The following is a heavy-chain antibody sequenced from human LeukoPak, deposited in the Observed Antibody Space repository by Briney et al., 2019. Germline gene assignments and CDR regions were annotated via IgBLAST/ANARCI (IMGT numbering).Heavy chain of an antibody. CDR3: AKGGWELDYYYYGMDV. J-gene: IGHJ6*02. Sequence: SLRLSCAASGFTFDDYAMHWVRQAPGKGLEWVSGISWNSGSIGYADSVKGRFAISRDNSKNTLYLQMNSLRAEDTAVYYCAKGGWELDYYYYGMDVWGQGTTVTVSS. D-gene: IGHD1-26*01. CDR2: ISWNSGSI. CDR1: GFTFDDYA. V-gene: IGHV3-9*01.